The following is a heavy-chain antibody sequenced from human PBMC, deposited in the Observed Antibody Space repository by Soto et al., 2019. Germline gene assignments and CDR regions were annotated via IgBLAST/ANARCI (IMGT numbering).Heavy chain of an antibody. J-gene: IGHJ6*02. CDR3: ARSPTMVRGVISPYGMDV. CDR2: IDPSDSYT. CDR1: GYRFTSYW. V-gene: IGHV5-10-1*01. D-gene: IGHD3-10*01. Sequence: PGESLKISCKCSGYRFTSYWISWVRQMPGKGLEWMGRIDPSDSYTNYSPSFQGHVTISADKSISTAYLQWSSLKASDTAMYYCARSPTMVRGVISPYGMDVWGQGTTVTVSS.